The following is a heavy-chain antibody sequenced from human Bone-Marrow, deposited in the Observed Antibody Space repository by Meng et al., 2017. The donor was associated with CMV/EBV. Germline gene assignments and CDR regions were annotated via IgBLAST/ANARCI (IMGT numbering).Heavy chain of an antibody. Sequence: SQTLSLTCAISGDSVSNNDAAWNWIRQSPLRGLEWLGRTYYNSKWYNEYAISVKSRIIFNADTSQNQFSLQLNSVSPEDTAVYYCARGASRSLDYWGQGTLVTVSS. V-gene: IGHV6-1*01. CDR1: GDSVSNNDAA. CDR2: TYYNSKWYN. D-gene: IGHD3-16*01. J-gene: IGHJ4*02. CDR3: ARGASRSLDY.